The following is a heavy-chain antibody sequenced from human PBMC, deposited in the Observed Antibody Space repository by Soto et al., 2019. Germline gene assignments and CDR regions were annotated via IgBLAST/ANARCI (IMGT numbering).Heavy chain of an antibody. Sequence: GGSLRLSCADSGFTFSSYWMHWVRQVPGKGLVWVSRINSEGTGTIYADSVKGRFTISRDNAKNTLYLQMNSLRAEDMAVYYCVRDYDSSGYNSDYWGQGTPVTV. D-gene: IGHD3-22*01. CDR2: INSEGTGT. CDR3: VRDYDSSGYNSDY. J-gene: IGHJ4*02. CDR1: GFTFSSYW. V-gene: IGHV3-74*01.